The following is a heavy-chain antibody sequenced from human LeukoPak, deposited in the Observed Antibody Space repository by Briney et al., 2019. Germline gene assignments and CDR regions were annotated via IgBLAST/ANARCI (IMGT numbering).Heavy chain of an antibody. J-gene: IGHJ6*03. V-gene: IGHV1-46*01. Sequence: ASVKVSCKASGYTFTTYYIHWVRQAPGQGLEWMGIINPSGGGTTYTQMFQGRVTMTRDTSTSTVYMELSSLRSEDTAVYYCARNGVGSGAYEPASYCYYMDVWGKGTTVTVSS. CDR1: GYTFTTYY. D-gene: IGHD3-10*01. CDR2: INPSGGGT. CDR3: ARNGVGSGAYEPASYCYYMDV.